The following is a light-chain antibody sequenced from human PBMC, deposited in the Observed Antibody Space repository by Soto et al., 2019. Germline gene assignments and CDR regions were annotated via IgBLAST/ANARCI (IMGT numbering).Light chain of an antibody. CDR2: GAF. V-gene: IGKV3-11*01. CDR1: PSVTNY. CDR3: QQRNIWTPVT. J-gene: IGKJ5*01. Sequence: ILLTPSPATLSLSPGERATLSCGASPSVTNYLAWYQQKPAQAPRLLIYGAFNRATGIPATFSGSGSGTDFTPTISSLETEDFALYYCQQRNIWTPVTFGQGTRLEV.